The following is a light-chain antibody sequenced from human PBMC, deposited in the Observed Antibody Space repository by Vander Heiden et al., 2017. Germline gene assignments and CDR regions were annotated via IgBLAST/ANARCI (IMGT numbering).Light chain of an antibody. CDR2: KAS. Sequence: DIQMTQSPSTLSASVGDRVTITCRASQSISSWLAWYQQKPGKVPKLLIYKASNLESGVPSRFSGSGSGTEFTLTISSLQPDDFATYYCQQYKSYLWTFGQGTKVEIK. CDR1: QSISSW. J-gene: IGKJ1*01. V-gene: IGKV1-5*03. CDR3: QQYKSYLWT.